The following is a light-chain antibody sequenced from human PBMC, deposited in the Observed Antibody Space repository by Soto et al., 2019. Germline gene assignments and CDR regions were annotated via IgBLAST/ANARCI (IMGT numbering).Light chain of an antibody. CDR1: QSLSNN. V-gene: IGKV3-15*01. CDR2: GAS. Sequence: EIVLTQSPGTLSLSPGERATLSCRASQSLSNNIYLAWYQQKPGQAPRLLIYGASTRATGIPARFSGSGSGTEFTLTISSLQPEDFATYYCQQLHSYPITFAQGTRLEIK. CDR3: QQLHSYPIT. J-gene: IGKJ5*01.